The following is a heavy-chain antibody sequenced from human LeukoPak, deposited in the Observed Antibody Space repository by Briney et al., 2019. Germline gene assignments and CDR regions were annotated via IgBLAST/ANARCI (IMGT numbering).Heavy chain of an antibody. CDR2: ISGSGGST. D-gene: IGHD2-2*01. Sequence: GGSLRLSCAASGFTFSSYAMSWVRQAPGKGLEWVSAISGSGGSTYYADSVKGRFTISRDNSKNTLYLQMNSLRAEDTAVYYCAKELYCSSTSSYAGHFDYWGQGTLVTVSS. J-gene: IGHJ4*02. V-gene: IGHV3-23*01. CDR3: AKELYCSSTSSYAGHFDY. CDR1: GFTFSSYA.